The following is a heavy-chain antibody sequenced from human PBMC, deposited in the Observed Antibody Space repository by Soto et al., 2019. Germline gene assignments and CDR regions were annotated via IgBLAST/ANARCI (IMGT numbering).Heavy chain of an antibody. Sequence: PSETLSLTCTVSGGSISSYYWSWIRQPPGKGLEWIGYIYYSGSTNYNPSLKSRVTISVDTSKNQFSLKLSSVTAADTAVYYCARGLGGVTGYHYWGQGTLVTVSS. CDR3: ARGLGGVTGYHY. CDR1: GGSISSYY. J-gene: IGHJ4*02. CDR2: IYYSGST. V-gene: IGHV4-59*01. D-gene: IGHD3-9*01.